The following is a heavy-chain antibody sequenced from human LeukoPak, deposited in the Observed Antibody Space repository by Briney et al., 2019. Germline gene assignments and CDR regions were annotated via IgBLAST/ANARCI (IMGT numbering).Heavy chain of an antibody. D-gene: IGHD3-22*01. CDR2: IYSGGST. CDR1: GFTVSSNY. V-gene: IGHV3-66*01. CDR3: ARSGYYDPDFDY. J-gene: IGHJ4*02. Sequence: QAGGSLRLSCAASGFTVSSNYMSWVRQAPGEGLEWVSVIYSGGSTYYADSVKGRFTTSRDNSKNTLYLQMNSLRAEDTAVYYCARSGYYDPDFDYWGQGTLVTVSS.